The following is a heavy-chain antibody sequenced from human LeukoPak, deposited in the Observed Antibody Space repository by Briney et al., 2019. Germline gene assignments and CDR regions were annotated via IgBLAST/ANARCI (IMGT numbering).Heavy chain of an antibody. D-gene: IGHD2-21*01. J-gene: IGHJ4*02. V-gene: IGHV3-48*04. CDR3: ASTFPYCDDGTCAL. CDR2: ISRSSSTI. CDR1: GFTFSSYI. Sequence: GGSLRLSCAASGFTFSSYIMNWVRQAPGKGLEWVSYISRSSSTIYYADSVKGRFTISRDNAANSLYLQMNSLRTEDTAVYYCASTFPYCDDGTCALGGQGTLVTVSS.